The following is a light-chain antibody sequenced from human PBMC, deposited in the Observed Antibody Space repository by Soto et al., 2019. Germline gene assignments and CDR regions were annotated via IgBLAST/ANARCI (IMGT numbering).Light chain of an antibody. V-gene: IGKV1-9*01. CDR2: ATS. CDR3: QHLNSYPLT. CDR1: QGTSSY. Sequence: DIQLTQSPSFLSASVGDRVTITCRASQGTSSYLAWYQQKPGKAPKLLIYATSTLQSGVPSRFSGSASGTEFTLTVSSLQPEDFATYYCQHLNSYPLTFGGGTKVEIK. J-gene: IGKJ4*01.